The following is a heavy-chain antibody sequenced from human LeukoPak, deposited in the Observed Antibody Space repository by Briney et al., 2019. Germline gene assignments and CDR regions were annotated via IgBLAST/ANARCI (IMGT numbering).Heavy chain of an antibody. Sequence: PGGSLRLSCAASGFTFDDYAMHWVRQAPGKGLEWVSGISWNSGSIGYADSVKGRFTISRDNAKNSLYLQMNSLRAEDTALYYCAKDIEPLTYYYGSGNFDYWGQGTLVTVSS. CDR1: GFTFDDYA. CDR3: AKDIEPLTYYYGSGNFDY. V-gene: IGHV3-9*01. J-gene: IGHJ4*02. CDR2: ISWNSGSI. D-gene: IGHD3-10*01.